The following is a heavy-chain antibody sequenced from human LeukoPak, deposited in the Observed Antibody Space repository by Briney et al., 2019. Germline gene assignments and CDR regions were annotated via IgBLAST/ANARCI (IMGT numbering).Heavy chain of an antibody. CDR1: GGSISSGSYY. CDR3: ARDTYYYDSSGYSAGDAFDI. CDR2: IYHSGST. D-gene: IGHD3-22*01. J-gene: IGHJ3*02. Sequence: TLSLTCTVSGGSISSGSYYWSWIRQPAGKGLEWIGRIYHSGSTYYNPSLKSRVTISVDTSKNQFSLKLSSVTAADTAVYYCARDTYYYDSSGYSAGDAFDIWGQGTMVTVSS. V-gene: IGHV4-61*02.